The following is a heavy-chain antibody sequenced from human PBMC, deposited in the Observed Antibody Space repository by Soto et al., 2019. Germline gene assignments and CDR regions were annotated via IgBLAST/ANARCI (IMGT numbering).Heavy chain of an antibody. D-gene: IGHD2-2*01. CDR2: IIPISETT. Sequence: QVQLVQSGAEVKKPGSSVKVSCKASGGTFSSYAISWVRQAPGQGLEWMGGIIPISETTNYAQKFQGRVTITADESKSTAYMELSSLKSEDTAVYYCARSQGSSTSLEIYYYHYDGMDVWGQGTTVTVSS. CDR3: ARSQGSSTSLEIYYYHYDGMDV. V-gene: IGHV1-69*01. CDR1: GGTFSSYA. J-gene: IGHJ6*02.